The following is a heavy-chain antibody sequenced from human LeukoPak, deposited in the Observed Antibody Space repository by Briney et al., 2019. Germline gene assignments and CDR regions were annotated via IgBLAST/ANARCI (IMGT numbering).Heavy chain of an antibody. J-gene: IGHJ4*02. V-gene: IGHV3-53*05. CDR1: GFTVSSNY. CDR3: ARVRRGSSWYYFDY. CDR2: IYSGGRT. D-gene: IGHD6-13*01. Sequence: GGSLRLSCAASGFTVSSNYMTWVRQAPGKGLEWVSVIYSGGRTYYADSVKGRFTISRDNSKNTLYLQMNSLRAEDTAVYYCARVRRGSSWYYFDYWGQGTLVTVSS.